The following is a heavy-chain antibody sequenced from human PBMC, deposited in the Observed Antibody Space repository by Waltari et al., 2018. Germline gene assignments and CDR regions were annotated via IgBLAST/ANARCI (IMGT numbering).Heavy chain of an antibody. J-gene: IGHJ3*01. V-gene: IGHV3-23*01. CDR2: ITGNGGNT. CDR1: GFTLNNYA. Sequence: EVQLLESGGDFAQPGGSLRLPRTAPGFTLNNYAMGWVRQAPGKGLEWVSSITGNGGNTYYADSVDGRFTISRDNPKNTLYLEMTSLRTEDTADYFCAKDERSSTSQAYSFDVWGQGTMVTVSS. D-gene: IGHD5-18*01. CDR3: AKDERSSTSQAYSFDV.